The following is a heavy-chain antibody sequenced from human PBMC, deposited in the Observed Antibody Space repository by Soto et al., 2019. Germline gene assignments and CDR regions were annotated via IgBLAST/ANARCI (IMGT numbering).Heavy chain of an antibody. D-gene: IGHD3-22*01. J-gene: IGHJ4*02. CDR1: GLTFISSS. V-gene: IGHV1-58*01. Sequence: ASVKVSCKASGLTFISSSVQWVRQARGQRLEWIGWSVLNSGNTNYAQKFQERVTITRDMSPSTAYMELSSLRSEDTAVYYCVADGGSGYSYTPFYYWGQGTPVTVSS. CDR3: VADGGSGYSYTPFYY. CDR2: SVLNSGNT.